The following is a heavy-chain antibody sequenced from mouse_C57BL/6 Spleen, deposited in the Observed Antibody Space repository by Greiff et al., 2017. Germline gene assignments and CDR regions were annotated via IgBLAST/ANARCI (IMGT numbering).Heavy chain of an antibody. D-gene: IGHD2-2*01. J-gene: IGHJ1*03. CDR3: AKVTTGGYWYFDV. Sequence: QVHVKQSGAELVKPGASVKMSCKASGYTFTSYWITWVKQRPGQGLEWIGDIYPGSGSTNYNEKFKSKATLTVDTSSSTAYMQLSSLTSEDSAVYYCAKVTTGGYWYFDVWGTGTTVTVSS. V-gene: IGHV1-55*01. CDR2: IYPGSGST. CDR1: GYTFTSYW.